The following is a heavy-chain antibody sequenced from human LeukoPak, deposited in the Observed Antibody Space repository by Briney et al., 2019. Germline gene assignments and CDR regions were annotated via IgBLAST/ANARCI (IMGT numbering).Heavy chain of an antibody. CDR3: ARDNGGWFDS. CDR1: EFIFSDYW. V-gene: IGHV3-7*03. J-gene: IGHJ5*01. Sequence: GGSLRLSCVASEFIFSDYWMSWVRQAPGKGLEWVANIKQGGREDKSVGSVKGRLAISRDDDRSTLYLQMDSLSGDDTAVYYCARDNGGWFDSWGRGTLVTVSS. D-gene: IGHD3-10*01. CDR2: IKQGGRED.